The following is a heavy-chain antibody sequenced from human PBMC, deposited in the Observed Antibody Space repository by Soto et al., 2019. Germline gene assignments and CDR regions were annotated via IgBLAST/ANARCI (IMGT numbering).Heavy chain of an antibody. Sequence: ASVKVSCKASGFTFTSSAMQWVRQARGQRLEWIGWIVVGSGNTNYAQKFQERVTITRSTSISTAYMELSSLTSEDTAVYYCTGGPPNWGFDSWGQGTPVTVSS. CDR3: TGGPPNWGFDS. D-gene: IGHD7-27*01. CDR2: IVVGSGNT. V-gene: IGHV1-58*02. J-gene: IGHJ5*01. CDR1: GFTFTSSA.